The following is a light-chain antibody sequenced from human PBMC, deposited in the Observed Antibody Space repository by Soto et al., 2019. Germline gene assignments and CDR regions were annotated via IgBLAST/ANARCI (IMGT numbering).Light chain of an antibody. CDR2: DVI. CDR3: CSYAGDFYV. Sequence: QSALTQPRSVSGSPGQSVAISCTGTTSDVGGYDYVSWHQQHPGKAPELIIFDVIKRPSGVPDRFSGSKSGNTASLTISGLQAEDEADYFCCSYAGDFYVFGSGTKVTVL. J-gene: IGLJ1*01. CDR1: TSDVGGYDY. V-gene: IGLV2-11*01.